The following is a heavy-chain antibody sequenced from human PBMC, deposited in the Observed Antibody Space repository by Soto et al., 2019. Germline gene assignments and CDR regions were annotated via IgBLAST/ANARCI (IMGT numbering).Heavy chain of an antibody. D-gene: IGHD5-12*01. J-gene: IGHJ6*02. CDR1: GYTFTGYY. CDR2: INPNSGGT. Sequence: ASVKVSCKASGYTFTGYYMHWVRQAPGQGLEWMGWINPNSGGTNYAQKFQGRVTMTRDTSISTAYMELSRLRSDDTAVYYCARDGSPNIVDTEHYYYYGMDVWGQGTTVTVSS. V-gene: IGHV1-2*02. CDR3: ARDGSPNIVDTEHYYYYGMDV.